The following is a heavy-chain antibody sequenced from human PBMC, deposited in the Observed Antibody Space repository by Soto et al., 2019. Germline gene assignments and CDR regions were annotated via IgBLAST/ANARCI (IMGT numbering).Heavy chain of an antibody. V-gene: IGHV4-30-4*01. CDR1: GGSISSGDYY. CDR2: IYYSGST. J-gene: IGHJ3*02. D-gene: IGHD2-21*02. CDR3: DRDRDHGGNSFPFDI. Sequence: PSETLSLTCTVSGGSISSGDYYWSWIRQPPGKGLEWIGYIYYSGSTYYNPSLKSRVTISVDTSKNQFSLKLSSVTAADTAVYYCDRDRDHGGNSFPFDIWGQGTMVTVSS.